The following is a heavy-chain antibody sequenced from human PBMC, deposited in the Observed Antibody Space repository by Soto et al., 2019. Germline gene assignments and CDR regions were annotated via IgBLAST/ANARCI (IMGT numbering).Heavy chain of an antibody. J-gene: IGHJ4*02. CDR1: GFAFNNYG. CDR3: AREDSIIIPAVSDF. Sequence: GGSLRLSCTVSGFAFNNYGITWVRQAPGKGLEWVSSISKSDYTYYSDSVKGRFTISRDNAKNSVSLQMNTLRVEDTAVYYCAREDSIIIPAVSDFWGQGTLVTVSS. CDR2: ISKSDYT. V-gene: IGHV3-21*01. D-gene: IGHD2-2*01.